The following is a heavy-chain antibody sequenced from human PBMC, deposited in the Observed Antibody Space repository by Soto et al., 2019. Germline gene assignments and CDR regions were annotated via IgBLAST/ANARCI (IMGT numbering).Heavy chain of an antibody. CDR1: GFTFSSYA. V-gene: IGHV3-23*01. CDR2: ISGSGGST. CDR3: ANWGKFWLSAHYFDY. Sequence: GGSLRLSCAASGFTFSSYAMSWVRQAPGKGLEWVSAISGSGGSTYYADSVKGRFTISRDNSKNTLYLQMNSLRAEDTAVYYCANWGKFWLSAHYFDYWGQGTLVTVSS. D-gene: IGHD3-16*01. J-gene: IGHJ4*02.